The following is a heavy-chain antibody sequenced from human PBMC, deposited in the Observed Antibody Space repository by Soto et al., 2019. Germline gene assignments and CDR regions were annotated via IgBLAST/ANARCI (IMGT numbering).Heavy chain of an antibody. CDR1: GYTFTSYG. Sequence: ASVKVSCKASGYTFTSYGISWVRQAPGQGLEWMGWISAYNGNTNYAQKLQGRVTMTTDTSTSTANMELRSLRSDDTAVYYCARELDWNHDFDYWGQGTLVTVSS. CDR2: ISAYNGNT. CDR3: ARELDWNHDFDY. J-gene: IGHJ4*02. D-gene: IGHD1-1*01. V-gene: IGHV1-18*01.